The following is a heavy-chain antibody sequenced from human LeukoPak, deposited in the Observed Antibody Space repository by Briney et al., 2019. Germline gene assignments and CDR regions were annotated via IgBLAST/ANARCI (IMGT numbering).Heavy chain of an antibody. Sequence: GGSLRRSCAASGFTFSSYAMSWVRQAPGQGLEWVSDISGSGGSTYYADTVKGRFTISRDNSKNTLYLQMNSLRAEDTAVYYCAKGAFTVTTAPFDYWGQGTLVTVSS. CDR3: AKGAFTVTTAPFDY. J-gene: IGHJ4*02. CDR1: GFTFSSYA. CDR2: ISGSGGST. D-gene: IGHD4-17*01. V-gene: IGHV3-23*01.